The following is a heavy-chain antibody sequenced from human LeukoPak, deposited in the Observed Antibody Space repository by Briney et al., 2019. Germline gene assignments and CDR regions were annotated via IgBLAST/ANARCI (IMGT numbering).Heavy chain of an antibody. CDR1: GYTFTGYY. Sequence: ASVKVSCKASGYTFTGYYMHWGRQAPGQGLEWMGWINPNSGGTNYAQKFQGRVTMTRDTSISTAYMELSRLRSDDTAVYYCAREGGVDTAMVYFDYWGQGTLVTVSS. CDR3: AREGGVDTAMVYFDY. D-gene: IGHD5-18*01. V-gene: IGHV1-2*02. CDR2: INPNSGGT. J-gene: IGHJ4*02.